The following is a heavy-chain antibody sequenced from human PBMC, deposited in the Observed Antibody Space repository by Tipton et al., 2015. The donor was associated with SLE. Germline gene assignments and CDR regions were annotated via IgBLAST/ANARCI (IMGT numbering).Heavy chain of an antibody. J-gene: IGHJ2*01. CDR3: ASAMTTVTAVDL. CDR1: GFTFSSYW. D-gene: IGHD4-17*01. CDR2: INSDGSST. V-gene: IGHV3-74*01. Sequence: SLRLSCAASGFTFSSYWMHWVRQAPGKGLVWVSRINSDGSSTSYADSVKGRFTISRDNAKNTLYLQMNSLRAEDTAVYYCASAMTTVTAVDLWGRATLVTVSS.